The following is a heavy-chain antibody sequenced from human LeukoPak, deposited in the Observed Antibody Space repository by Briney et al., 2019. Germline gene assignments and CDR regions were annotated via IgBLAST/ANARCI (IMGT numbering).Heavy chain of an antibody. CDR3: ASYDYGDYLFDY. CDR2: IIPIFGTA. Sequence: SVKVSCKASGGTFSSYAISWVRQAPGQGLEWMGGIIPIFGTANYAQKFQGSVTITTDESTSTAYMELSSLRSEDTAVYYCASYDYGDYLFDYWGQGTLVTVSS. D-gene: IGHD4-17*01. CDR1: GGTFSSYA. V-gene: IGHV1-69*05. J-gene: IGHJ4*02.